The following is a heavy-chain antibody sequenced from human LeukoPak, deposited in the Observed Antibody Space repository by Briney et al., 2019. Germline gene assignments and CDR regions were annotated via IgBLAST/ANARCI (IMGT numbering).Heavy chain of an antibody. CDR2: SGGGGRDT. D-gene: IGHD6-19*01. Sequence: GGSLRLSCAASEFTFSSYSMNWVRLAPGKGLEWISTSGGGGRDTYYGDSVKGRFTISRDNPKNILYLQMNSLNGADTALYYCARRGGSNGWGAFDIWGQGTMVTVSS. J-gene: IGHJ3*02. V-gene: IGHV3-21*04. CDR3: ARRGGSNGWGAFDI. CDR1: EFTFSSYS.